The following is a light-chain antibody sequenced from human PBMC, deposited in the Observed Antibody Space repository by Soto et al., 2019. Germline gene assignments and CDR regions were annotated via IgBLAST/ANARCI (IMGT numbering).Light chain of an antibody. CDR3: SSYTGRKAWV. J-gene: IGLJ3*02. Sequence: QSALTQPASVSGSPGQSITISCTGASSDVGGFDYVSWSQQHPGKAPKLLIYELSNRPSGVSNRFSASKSGNTASLTISGLQPEDEADYYCSSYTGRKAWVFGGGTKVTVL. CDR1: SSDVGGFDY. CDR2: ELS. V-gene: IGLV2-14*01.